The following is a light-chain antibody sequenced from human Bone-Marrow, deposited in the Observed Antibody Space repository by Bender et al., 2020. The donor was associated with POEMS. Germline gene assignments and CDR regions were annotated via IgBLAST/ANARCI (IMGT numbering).Light chain of an antibody. Sequence: SYELTQPPSVSVSLGQMARITCSGEALPKKYAYWYQQKPGQFPVLVIYKDSERPSGIPERFSGSNSGNTATLTISRLEAGDEADYYGQVWDSSSAHYVFGTGTKVTVL. CDR3: QVWDSSSAHYV. CDR2: KDS. J-gene: IGLJ1*01. V-gene: IGLV3-16*01. CDR1: ALPKKY.